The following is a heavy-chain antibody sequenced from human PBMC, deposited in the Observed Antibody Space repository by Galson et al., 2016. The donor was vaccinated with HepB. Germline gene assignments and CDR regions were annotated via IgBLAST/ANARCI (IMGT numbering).Heavy chain of an antibody. CDR3: AKRHEYCPPVGCSVDY. J-gene: IGHJ4*02. CDR2: DSMDGRRK. D-gene: IGHD2/OR15-2a*01. V-gene: IGHV3-30*18. Sequence: HWVRQAPGKGLEWVAADSMDGRRKFYADSVKGRFTISRDNSNNMLFLQMSSLRPDDTAVYYCAKRHEYCPPVGCSVDYWGQGTLVSVSS.